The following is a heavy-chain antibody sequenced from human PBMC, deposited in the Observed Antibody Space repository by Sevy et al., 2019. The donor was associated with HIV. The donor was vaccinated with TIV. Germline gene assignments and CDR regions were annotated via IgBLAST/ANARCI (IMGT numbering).Heavy chain of an antibody. D-gene: IGHD4-17*01. V-gene: IGHV3-30*18. J-gene: IGHJ4*02. CDR3: AKAFTMVTTDPYFDY. CDR2: ISYDGSNK. Sequence: GGSLRLSCAASGFTFSSYGMHWVRQAPGKGLEWVAVISYDGSNKYYADSVKGRFTISRDNSKNTLYLQMNSLRAEDTAVYYCAKAFTMVTTDPYFDYWGQGTLVTVSS. CDR1: GFTFSSYG.